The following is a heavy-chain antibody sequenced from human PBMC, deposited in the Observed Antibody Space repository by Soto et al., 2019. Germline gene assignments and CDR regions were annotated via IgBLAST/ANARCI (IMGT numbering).Heavy chain of an antibody. V-gene: IGHV3-23*01. CDR3: AKDRGPRDSYGFDS. Sequence: EVQLLESGGGLVQPGGSLRLSCAASGFTFSSYAMSWVRQAPGKGLEWVSSISGSGGSTYYADSVKGRFTISRDNSKNTLFLHMSSLGAEATAVYYCAKDRGPRDSYGFDSWGQGTLVTVSS. CDR2: ISGSGGST. CDR1: GFTFSSYA. J-gene: IGHJ4*02. D-gene: IGHD5-18*01.